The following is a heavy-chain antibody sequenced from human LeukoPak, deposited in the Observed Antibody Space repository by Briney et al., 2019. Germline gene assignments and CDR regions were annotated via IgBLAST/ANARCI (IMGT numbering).Heavy chain of an antibody. Sequence: PGGSLRLSCAASGFTFSSYSMNWVRQAPGKGLEWVSYISSSTSTIYYADSVKGRFTISRDNAKDSLFLQMNILRAEDTAVYYCARQWELIDAFDVWGQGTMVTVSS. CDR2: ISSSTSTI. CDR1: GFTFSSYS. D-gene: IGHD1-26*01. J-gene: IGHJ3*01. V-gene: IGHV3-48*01. CDR3: ARQWELIDAFDV.